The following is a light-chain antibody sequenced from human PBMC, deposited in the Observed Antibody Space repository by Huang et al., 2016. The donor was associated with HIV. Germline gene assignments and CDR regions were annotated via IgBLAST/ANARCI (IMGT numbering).Light chain of an antibody. CDR3: LQHHAYPRT. J-gene: IGKJ1*01. CDR1: QGIANY. V-gene: IGKV1-17*03. Sequence: DIQLTQSPSAMSASVGDRVSITCRASQGIANYLVWFQQRPGGAPKRLIYAASSLQSEVPSRFRGSGSEPKFTLTISGLQPEDFATYYCLQHHAYPRTFGQGTKVEV. CDR2: AAS.